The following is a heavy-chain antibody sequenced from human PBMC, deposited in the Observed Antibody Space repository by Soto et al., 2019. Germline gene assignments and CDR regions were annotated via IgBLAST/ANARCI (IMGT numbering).Heavy chain of an antibody. CDR1: GFTFDDYA. D-gene: IGHD3-10*01. CDR3: AKDKNGFGELSTFGESYFDY. Sequence: GGSLRLSCAASGFTFDDYAMHWVRQAPGKGLEWVSGISWNSGSIGYADSVKGRFTISRDNAKNSLYLQMNSLRAEDTALYYCAKDKNGFGELSTFGESYFDYWGQGTLVTVSS. V-gene: IGHV3-9*01. J-gene: IGHJ4*02. CDR2: ISWNSGSI.